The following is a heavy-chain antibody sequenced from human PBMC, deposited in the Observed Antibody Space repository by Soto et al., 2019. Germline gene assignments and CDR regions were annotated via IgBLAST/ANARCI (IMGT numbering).Heavy chain of an antibody. V-gene: IGHV3-23*01. CDR3: ARDRVVLVPAGDY. Sequence: GGSLRLSCAASGFTFSTYAMSWVRQAPGKGLEWVSAISGSGDTTYYANSVKGRFTISRDNSKNTLYLQMNSLRDEDTAVYYCARDRVVLVPAGDYWGQGTLVTVSS. D-gene: IGHD2-2*01. CDR2: ISGSGDTT. J-gene: IGHJ4*02. CDR1: GFTFSTYA.